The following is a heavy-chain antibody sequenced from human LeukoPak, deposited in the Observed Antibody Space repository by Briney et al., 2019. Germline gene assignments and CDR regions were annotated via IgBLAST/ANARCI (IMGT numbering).Heavy chain of an antibody. V-gene: IGHV1-18*01. Sequence: ASVKVSCKTSGYTFTSNAISWVRQAPGQGLEWMGWISAYSGNTNYAQKFQGRVTITADESTSTAYMELSSLRSEDTAVYCCASPRRIAARPLYYYYMDVWGKGTTVTVSS. J-gene: IGHJ6*03. D-gene: IGHD6-6*01. CDR1: GYTFTSNA. CDR2: ISAYSGNT. CDR3: ASPRRIAARPLYYYYMDV.